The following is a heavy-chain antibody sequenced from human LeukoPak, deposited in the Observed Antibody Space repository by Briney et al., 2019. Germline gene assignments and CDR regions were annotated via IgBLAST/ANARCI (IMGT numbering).Heavy chain of an antibody. D-gene: IGHD3-10*01. CDR2: IHHSGTT. J-gene: IGHJ4*02. V-gene: IGHV4-38-2*02. Sequence: SETLSLTCTVSGYSINNNYYWDWIRQPPGKGLGFIASIHHSGTTYYNPALKSRVTISVDTSKNQFSQKVNSVTAADTAVYYCAREGPMFDSGSYSKSLGYWGQGILVTVSS. CDR3: AREGPMFDSGSYSKSLGY. CDR1: GYSINNNYY.